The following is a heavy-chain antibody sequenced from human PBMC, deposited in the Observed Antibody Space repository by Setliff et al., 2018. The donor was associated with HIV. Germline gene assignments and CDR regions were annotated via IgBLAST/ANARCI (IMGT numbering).Heavy chain of an antibody. CDR2: ITHTGST. V-gene: IGHV4-31*02. Sequence: SETLSLTCTVSGGSIDFGAYYWNWIRQHPGKGLEYIGYITHTGSTHNNPSLKSRVTISVDTSKNHLSLKLSSVTAADTAVYYCARGMGGSQVGGDAFDIWGQGTTVTVSS. CDR1: GGSIDFGAYY. CDR3: ARGMGGSQVGGDAFDI. D-gene: IGHD1-26*01. J-gene: IGHJ3*02.